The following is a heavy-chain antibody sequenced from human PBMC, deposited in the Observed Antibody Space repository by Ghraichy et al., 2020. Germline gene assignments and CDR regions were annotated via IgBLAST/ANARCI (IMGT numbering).Heavy chain of an antibody. Sequence: GGSLRLSCAASGFTFSSYSMTWVRQAPGKGLEWVSLISATGGSTYYADSVKGRFTISRDNSKHTLYLQMNSLRAEDTAVYYCAKTSNADWNEDAFDIWGQGTMVTVSA. CDR3: AKTSNADWNEDAFDI. CDR2: ISATGGST. J-gene: IGHJ3*02. V-gene: IGHV3-23*01. CDR1: GFTFSSYS. D-gene: IGHD1-1*01.